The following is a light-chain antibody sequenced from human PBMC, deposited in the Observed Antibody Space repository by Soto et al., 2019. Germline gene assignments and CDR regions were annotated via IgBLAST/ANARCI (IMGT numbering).Light chain of an antibody. Sequence: DIQGTQSPSSLSASVGDRVTITCRASQSISSYLNWYQQKPGKAPKLLIYAASSLQSGVPSWFSGSGSGTDFTLTISSLQPEDFATYYCQQSYSTPPTFGQGTKV. V-gene: IGKV1-39*01. CDR2: AAS. CDR3: QQSYSTPPT. J-gene: IGKJ1*01. CDR1: QSISSY.